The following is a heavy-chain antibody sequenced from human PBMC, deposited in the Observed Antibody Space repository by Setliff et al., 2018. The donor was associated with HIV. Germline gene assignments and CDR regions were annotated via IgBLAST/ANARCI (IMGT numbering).Heavy chain of an antibody. J-gene: IGHJ4*02. CDR2: INTDERYT. D-gene: IGHD3-16*01. V-gene: IGHV3-74*01. CDR1: GFTFSNSW. Sequence: PGGSLRLSCAASGFTFSNSWMHWVRQAPGKGLVWVSRINTDERYTLYADSVKGRFTISRDNAKSTLYLQMNSLRPEDTAIYYCAKDKSYHDYIWGSSVLAYWGQGTLVTVSS. CDR3: AKDKSYHDYIWGSSVLAY.